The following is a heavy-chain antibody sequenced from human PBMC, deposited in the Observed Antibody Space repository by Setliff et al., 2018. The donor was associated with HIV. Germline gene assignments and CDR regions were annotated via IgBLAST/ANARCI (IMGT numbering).Heavy chain of an antibody. CDR1: GFTFSTYS. CDR2: ISSSSSSI. Sequence: GGSLRLSCAASGFTFSTYSMDWVRQAPGKGLEWVSYISSSSSSIYYADSVKGRFTISRDNAKNSLYLQMNSLRVEDTALYYCVRDRMEYSVGYYFDSWGQGTLVTVSS. J-gene: IGHJ4*02. CDR3: VRDRMEYSVGYYFDS. V-gene: IGHV3-48*01. D-gene: IGHD4-4*01.